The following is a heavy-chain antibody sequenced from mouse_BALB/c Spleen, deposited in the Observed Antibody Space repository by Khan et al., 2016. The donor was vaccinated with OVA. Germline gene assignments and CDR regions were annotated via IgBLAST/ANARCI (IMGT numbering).Heavy chain of an antibody. CDR3: ARDFHYHGCRGALDY. Sequence: QVQLQQSGAELARPGASVKMSCKASGYTFTSYSMHWIKQRPGQGLEWIGNINPSNGYTNHNQKFRDKATLTADKSSSTAYMQLSRLTSEDSAVYYCARDFHYHGCRGALDYWGQGTSVTVSS. D-gene: IGHD1-1*01. J-gene: IGHJ4*01. V-gene: IGHV1-4*01. CDR2: INPSNGYT. CDR1: GYTFTSYS.